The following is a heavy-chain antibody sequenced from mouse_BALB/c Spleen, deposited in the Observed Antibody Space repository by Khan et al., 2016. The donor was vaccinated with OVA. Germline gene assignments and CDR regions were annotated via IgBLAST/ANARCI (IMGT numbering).Heavy chain of an antibody. J-gene: IGHJ2*01. Sequence: VQLQQSGPGLVKPSQSLSLTCTVTGYSITSVYAWNWIRQFPGNKLEWMGYISYSGVTSYTPSLKSRISITRDTSKNQFFLPLNFVTTEDTATYYGERGNYSGYYFDYWGQGTTLTVSS. V-gene: IGHV3-2*02. CDR3: ERGNYSGYYFDY. CDR2: ISYSGVT. CDR1: GYSITSVYA. D-gene: IGHD1-1*01.